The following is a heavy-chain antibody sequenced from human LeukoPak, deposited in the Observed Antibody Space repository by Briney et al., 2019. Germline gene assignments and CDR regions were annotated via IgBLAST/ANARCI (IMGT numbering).Heavy chain of an antibody. J-gene: IGHJ4*02. CDR1: GGSISSGGYY. D-gene: IGHD6-13*01. CDR3: ARGGIAAAVAFDY. V-gene: IGHV4-30-2*01. Sequence: SETLSLTCTVSGGSISSGGYYWSWIRQPPGKGLEWIGYIYHSGSTYYNPSLKSRVTISVDRSKNQFSLKLSSVTAADTAVYYCARGGIAAAVAFDYWGQGTLVTVSS. CDR2: IYHSGST.